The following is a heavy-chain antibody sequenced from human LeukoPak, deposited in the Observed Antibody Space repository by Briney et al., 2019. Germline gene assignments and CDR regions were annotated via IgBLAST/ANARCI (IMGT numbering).Heavy chain of an antibody. CDR2: INHGGTT. V-gene: IGHV4-34*01. Sequence: SETLSLTCAVYGGSFGGYYWSWIRLSRQSPGKGLEYIGDINHGGTTNYNPSLESRLSISIDTFGEQFSLELTSVTAADTAVYYCGRGYWTGYHHLDFWGQGTLVTVSS. CDR3: GRGYWTGYHHLDF. D-gene: IGHD3/OR15-3a*01. CDR1: GGSFGGYY. J-gene: IGHJ4*02.